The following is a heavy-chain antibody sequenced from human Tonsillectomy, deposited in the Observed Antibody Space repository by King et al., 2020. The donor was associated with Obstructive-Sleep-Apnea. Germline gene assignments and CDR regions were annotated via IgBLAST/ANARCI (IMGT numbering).Heavy chain of an antibody. CDR2: VYFSCST. Sequence: QLQESGPGLVKPSETLSLTCTVSGGSISSYYWSWFRQPPGKGLEWIGYVYFSCSTNYNPSLKSRVTISLDTSKKQFSLKLGSVTAADTAVYYCAISVDTAMVFDYWGQGTLVTVSS. V-gene: IGHV4-59*08. CDR1: GGSISSYY. J-gene: IGHJ4*02. D-gene: IGHD5-18*01. CDR3: AISVDTAMVFDY.